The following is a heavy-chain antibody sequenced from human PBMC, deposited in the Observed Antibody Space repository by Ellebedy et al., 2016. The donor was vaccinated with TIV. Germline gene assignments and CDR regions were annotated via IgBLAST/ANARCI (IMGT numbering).Heavy chain of an antibody. D-gene: IGHD3-22*01. CDR1: GFTFGSFA. J-gene: IGHJ4*02. V-gene: IGHV3-23*01. Sequence: GESLKISCAASGFTFGSFAMHCVRQAPGTGLEWLSVISGDGVNTYSAASVKGRFTITRDNFKNTLFLQVNRLRAEDTAVYYCAKGSSSGFNYDRVGFQYWGQGTLVTVSS. CDR3: AKGSSSGFNYDRVGFQY. CDR2: ISGDGVNT.